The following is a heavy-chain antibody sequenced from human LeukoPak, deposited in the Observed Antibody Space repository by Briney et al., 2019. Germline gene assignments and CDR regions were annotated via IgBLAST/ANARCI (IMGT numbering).Heavy chain of an antibody. CDR3: ARHPSGAAGGFDY. CDR1: GGSISSSSYY. D-gene: IGHD6-13*01. J-gene: IGHJ4*02. CDR2: IYYSGST. Sequence: SETLSLTCTVSGGSISSSSYYWGWIRQPPGKGLEWIGSIYYSGSTYFNPSLKSRVTISVDTSKNQFSLKLNSVTAADTSVYYCARHPSGAAGGFDYWGQGTLVTVSS. V-gene: IGHV4-39*01.